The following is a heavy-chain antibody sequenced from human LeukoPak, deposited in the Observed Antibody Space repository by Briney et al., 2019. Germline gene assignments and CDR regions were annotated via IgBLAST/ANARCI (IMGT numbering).Heavy chain of an antibody. CDR1: GGSFSGYY. CDR2: INHSGST. V-gene: IGHV4-34*01. Sequence: SETLSLTCAVYGGSFSGYYWSWIRQPPGKGLEWIGEINHSGSTNYNPSLKSRVTISVDTSKNQFSLKLSSVTAADTAVYYCARGLGSSGWPDWYYYYYYYMDVWGKGTTVTVSS. CDR3: ARGLGSSGWPDWYYYYYYYMDV. J-gene: IGHJ6*03. D-gene: IGHD6-19*01.